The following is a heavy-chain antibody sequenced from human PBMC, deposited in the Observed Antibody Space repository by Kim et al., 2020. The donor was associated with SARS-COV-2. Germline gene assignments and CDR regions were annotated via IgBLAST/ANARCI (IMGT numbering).Heavy chain of an antibody. V-gene: IGHV5-51*01. CDR1: GYSFPNSW. J-gene: IGHJ5*02. D-gene: IGHD3-10*01. CDR3: VRHAPRQQPVNYFDA. Sequence: GESLKISCKAAGYSFPNSWIGWVRQTPGRGLEWMGIIYPADSDTRYSPSFQGQVTLSVDKSIDTAYLHWSSLKASDTAMYYCVRHAPRQQPVNYFDAWGQGALVTVSS. CDR2: IYPADSDT.